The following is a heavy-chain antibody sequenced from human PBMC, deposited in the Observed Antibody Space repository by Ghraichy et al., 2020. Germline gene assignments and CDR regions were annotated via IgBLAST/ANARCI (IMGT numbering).Heavy chain of an antibody. CDR2: ISGSGGST. V-gene: IGHV3-23*01. CDR1: GFTFSSYA. Sequence: GGSLRLSCAASGFTFSSYAMSWVRQAPGKGLEWVSAISGSGGSTYYADSVKGRFTISRDNSKNTLYLQMNSLRAEDTAVYYCAPLTEGIQLWLGLDYWGQGTLVTGTS. J-gene: IGHJ4*02. D-gene: IGHD5-18*01. CDR3: APLTEGIQLWLGLDY.